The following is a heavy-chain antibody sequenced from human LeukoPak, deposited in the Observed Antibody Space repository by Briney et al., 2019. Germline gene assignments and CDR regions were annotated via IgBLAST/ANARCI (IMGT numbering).Heavy chain of an antibody. CDR3: ARVYDWNFDY. V-gene: IGHV3-7*01. D-gene: IGHD1-1*01. CDR1: GITFSNHW. J-gene: IGHJ4*02. Sequence: GGSLGLSCVASGITFSNHWMKWVRQAPGKGLEWVANIKQDGSEKFYVDSVKGRFTISRDNAKNSLYLQMNSLRAEDTAVYYCARVYDWNFDYWGQGTLVTVSS. CDR2: IKQDGSEK.